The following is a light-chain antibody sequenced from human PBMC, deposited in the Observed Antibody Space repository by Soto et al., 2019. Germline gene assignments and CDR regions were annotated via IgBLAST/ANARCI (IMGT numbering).Light chain of an antibody. J-gene: IGKJ5*01. CDR1: QSSSGT. Sequence: EIVMTQSPATLSVSPGGRATLSCRASQSSSGTLAWYQQKPGQAPRLLIHGASTRAPGFPARFSGSGSGTEFTLTISSLQSEDFAVYYCQQYNNWPPITFGQGTRLEI. V-gene: IGKV3-15*01. CDR3: QQYNNWPPIT. CDR2: GAS.